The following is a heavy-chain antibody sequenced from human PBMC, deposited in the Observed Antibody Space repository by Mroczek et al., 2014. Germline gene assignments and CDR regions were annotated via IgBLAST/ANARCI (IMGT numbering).Heavy chain of an antibody. Sequence: QVQLQESGGGVVQPGRSLRLSCAASGFTFSSYAMHWVRQAPGKGLEWVAVISYDGSNKYYADSVKGRFAISRDNPKNTLYLQMNSLRAEDTAVYYCARDRAMTTVTTYFDYWGQGTLVTVSS. D-gene: IGHD4-17*01. CDR1: GFTFSSYA. J-gene: IGHJ4*02. CDR3: ARDRAMTTVTTYFDY. CDR2: ISYDGSNK. V-gene: IGHV3-30*09.